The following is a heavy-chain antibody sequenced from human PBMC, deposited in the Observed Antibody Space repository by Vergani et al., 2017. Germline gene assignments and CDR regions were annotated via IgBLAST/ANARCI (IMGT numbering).Heavy chain of an antibody. D-gene: IGHD2-2*01. J-gene: IGHJ6*03. CDR2: IKQDGSEK. CDR1: GFTFSSYW. CDR3: ARAVVPAAYVNNYYYYYMDV. V-gene: IGHV3-7*04. Sequence: EVQLVESGGGLVQPGGSLRLSCAASGFTFSSYWMSWVRQAPGKGLEWVANIKQDGSEKYYVDSVKGRFTISRDNAKNSLYLQMNSLRAEDTAVYYCARAVVPAAYVNNYYYYYMDVWGKGTTVTVSS.